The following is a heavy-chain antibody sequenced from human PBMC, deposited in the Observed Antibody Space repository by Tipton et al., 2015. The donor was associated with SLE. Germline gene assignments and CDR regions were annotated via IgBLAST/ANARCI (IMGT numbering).Heavy chain of an antibody. CDR2: IDHSGST. V-gene: IGHV4-4*02. CDR3: AKDYNYDYPGYN. J-gene: IGHJ4*02. CDR1: GGSISSRNW. D-gene: IGHD5-18*01. Sequence: TLSLTCAVYGGSISSRNWWSWIRQPPGKGLEWIGEIDHSGSTNYNPSLESRVTISIDKSRNQFSLKLNSVTAADTAVYYCAKDYNYDYPGYNWGQGTLVIVSS.